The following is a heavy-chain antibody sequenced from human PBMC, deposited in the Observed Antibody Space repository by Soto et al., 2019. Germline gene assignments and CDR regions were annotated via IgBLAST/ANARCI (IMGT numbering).Heavy chain of an antibody. Sequence: VKVSCKASGFTFSKYAMHWVRQAPGQRLEWMGWINAGNGNTRYLEKLQGRVTIIRDTSASTVYMELSSLRSEDTAVYYCARDYADIAVAGLPLLALWGQGTLVTVSS. D-gene: IGHD6-19*01. J-gene: IGHJ4*01. CDR2: INAGNGNT. V-gene: IGHV1-3*01. CDR3: ARDYADIAVAGLPLLAL. CDR1: GFTFSKYA.